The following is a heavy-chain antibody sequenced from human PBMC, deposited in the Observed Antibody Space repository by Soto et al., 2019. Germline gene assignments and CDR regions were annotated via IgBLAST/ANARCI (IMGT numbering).Heavy chain of an antibody. J-gene: IGHJ3*01. CDR1: GYTFTGYY. CDR2: INPTSGGT. CDR3: ARGVGRNSWNKARNPVDL. Sequence: QVQLVQSEAEVRQTGASVKVSCTASGYTFTGYYLHWLRQAPGQGLEWMGWINPTSGGTRYAQKFQGWVTVTRDTSNMTAYMEVTSLKLDDTAVYFCARGVGRNSWNKARNPVDLWGQGTLVPVSS. V-gene: IGHV1-2*04. D-gene: IGHD1-26*01.